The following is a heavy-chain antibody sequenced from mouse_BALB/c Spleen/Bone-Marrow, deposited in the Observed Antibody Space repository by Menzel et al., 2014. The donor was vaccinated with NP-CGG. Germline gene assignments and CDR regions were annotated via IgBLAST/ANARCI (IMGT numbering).Heavy chain of an antibody. CDR2: IDPGNGDT. CDR1: GFNIKDYY. V-gene: IGHV14-4*02. Sequence: VQLQQSGAELVRSGASVKLSCTASGFNIKDYYMHWVKRRPEQGLEWTGWIDPGNGDTEYAPKFQGKATMTADTSSNTAYLQLSSLTSEDTAVYYCNAEHGNYHYFDYWGQGTTLTVSS. CDR3: NAEHGNYHYFDY. D-gene: IGHD6-1*01. J-gene: IGHJ2*01.